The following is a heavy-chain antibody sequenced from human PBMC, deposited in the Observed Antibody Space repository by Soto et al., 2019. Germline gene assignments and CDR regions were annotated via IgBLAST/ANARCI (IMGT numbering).Heavy chain of an antibody. J-gene: IGHJ4*02. D-gene: IGHD7-27*01. V-gene: IGHV3-53*01. CDR3: ARELGGLDDY. Sequence: EVKLVESGGGLIQPGGSLRLSCAASGFIVSRNYMSWVRQAPGKGLEWVSVLYRGGSTSYADSVKGRFNISRDNAKNTLYLQRNSLRGEDTAVYYCARELGGLDDYWGQGTLVTVSS. CDR2: LYRGGST. CDR1: GFIVSRNY.